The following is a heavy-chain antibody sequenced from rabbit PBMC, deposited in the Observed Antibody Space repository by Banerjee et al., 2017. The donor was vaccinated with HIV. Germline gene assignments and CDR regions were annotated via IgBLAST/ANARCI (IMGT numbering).Heavy chain of an antibody. CDR1: GFSFSSGYD. D-gene: IGHD8-1*01. J-gene: IGHJ4*01. V-gene: IGHV1S45*01. Sequence: QEQLEESGGDLVKPEGSLTLTCTASGFSFSSGYDMCWVRQAPGKGLELIACIYTNSGNTYYASWAKGRFTISKTSSTTVTLQMTSLTAADTATYFCARGGLVMVIPYFNLWGPGTLVTVS. CDR3: ARGGLVMVIPYFNL. CDR2: IYTNSGNT.